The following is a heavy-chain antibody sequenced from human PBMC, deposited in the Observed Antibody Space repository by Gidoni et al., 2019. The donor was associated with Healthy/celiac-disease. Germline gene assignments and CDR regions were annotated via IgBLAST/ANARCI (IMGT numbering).Heavy chain of an antibody. Sequence: QVQLVQSGAEVKKPGASVKVSCKASGYTFPSYYMHWVRQAPGQGLEWMGIINPSGGSTSYAQKFQGRVTMTRDTSTSTVYMELSSLRSEDTAVYYCARERPSGSYSPRRFDYWGQGTLVTVSS. V-gene: IGHV1-46*01. CDR3: ARERPSGSYSPRRFDY. J-gene: IGHJ4*02. D-gene: IGHD1-26*01. CDR2: INPSGGST. CDR1: GYTFPSYY.